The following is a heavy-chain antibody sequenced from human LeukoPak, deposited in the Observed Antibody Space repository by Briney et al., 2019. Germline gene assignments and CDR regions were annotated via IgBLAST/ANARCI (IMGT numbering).Heavy chain of an antibody. CDR1: GYTFTSYD. D-gene: IGHD6-13*01. V-gene: IGHV1-8*01. CDR2: MNPNSGNT. J-gene: IGHJ6*03. Sequence: ASVKVSCKASGYTFTSYDINWVRQATGQGLEWMGWMNPNSGNTGYAQKFQGRVTMTRNTFISTAYMELSSLRSEDTAVYYCARGEQQLPYYYYMDVWGKGTTVTVSS. CDR3: ARGEQQLPYYYYMDV.